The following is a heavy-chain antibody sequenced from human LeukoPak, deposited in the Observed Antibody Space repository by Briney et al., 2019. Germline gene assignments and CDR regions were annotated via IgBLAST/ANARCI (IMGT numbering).Heavy chain of an antibody. CDR3: AKDGPGYNYGAFYFDY. V-gene: IGHV3-30*02. J-gene: IGHJ4*02. Sequence: GGSLRLSCAASGFTFNTYGMHWVRQAPGKGLEWVAFIRYDGSDKYYADSVKGRFTISRYNSKNTLYLQMNSLRAEDTALYYCAKDGPGYNYGAFYFDYWGQGTLVTVSS. D-gene: IGHD4/OR15-4a*01. CDR2: IRYDGSDK. CDR1: GFTFNTYG.